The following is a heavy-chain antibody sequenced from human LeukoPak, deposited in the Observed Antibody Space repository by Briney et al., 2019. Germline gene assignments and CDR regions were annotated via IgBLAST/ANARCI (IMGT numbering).Heavy chain of an antibody. Sequence: SETLSLTCSVSGGSFSSGGYYWSWIRQHPGKGLEWIGYIYYSGSTYYNPSLKSRVTISVDTSKNQFSLKLSSVTAADTAVYYCARTGSGSYYNPNWFDPWGQGTLVTVSS. CDR1: GGSFSSGGYY. J-gene: IGHJ5*02. V-gene: IGHV4-31*03. D-gene: IGHD3-10*01. CDR3: ARTGSGSYYNPNWFDP. CDR2: IYYSGST.